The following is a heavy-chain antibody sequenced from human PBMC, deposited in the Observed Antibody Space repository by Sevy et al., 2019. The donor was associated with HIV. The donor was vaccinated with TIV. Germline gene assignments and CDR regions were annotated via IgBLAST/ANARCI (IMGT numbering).Heavy chain of an antibody. V-gene: IGHV4-30-2*01. CDR2: IYHSGST. CDR1: GGSISSGGYS. Sequence: TLSLTCAVSGGSISSGGYSWSWIRQPPGKGLEWIGYIYHSGSTYYNPSLKSRVTISVDRSKNQFSLKLSSVTAAETAVYYCARALYDFWSGYYQPTFDYWGQGTLVTVSS. J-gene: IGHJ4*02. CDR3: ARALYDFWSGYYQPTFDY. D-gene: IGHD3-3*01.